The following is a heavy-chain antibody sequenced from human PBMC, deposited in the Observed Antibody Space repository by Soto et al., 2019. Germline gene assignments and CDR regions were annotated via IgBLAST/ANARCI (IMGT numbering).Heavy chain of an antibody. V-gene: IGHV3-48*03. CDR3: ARLTRDKYYYGMDV. D-gene: IGHD2-15*01. Sequence: GGSLRLSCAASGFTFSSYEMNWVRQAPGKGLEWLSYIGRGGSDIYYADSVKGRFTISRDNAKNSLYLQMNSLRAEDTAVYYCARLTRDKYYYGMDVWGQGTTVTVSS. CDR2: IGRGGSDI. J-gene: IGHJ6*02. CDR1: GFTFSSYE.